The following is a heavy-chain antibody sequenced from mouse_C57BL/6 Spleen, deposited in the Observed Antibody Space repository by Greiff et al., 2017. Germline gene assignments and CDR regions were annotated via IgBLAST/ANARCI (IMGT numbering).Heavy chain of an antibody. V-gene: IGHV1-55*01. J-gene: IGHJ3*01. CDR2: IYPGSGST. CDR3: ARWDDGLYEGFAY. CDR1: GYTFTSYW. Sequence: QVQLQQPGAELVKPGASVKMSCKASGYTFTSYWITWVKQRPGQGLEWIGDIYPGSGSTNYNEKFKSKATLTVDTSSSTAYMQLSSLTSDDSAVYYCARWDDGLYEGFAYWGQGTLVTVSA. D-gene: IGHD2-3*01.